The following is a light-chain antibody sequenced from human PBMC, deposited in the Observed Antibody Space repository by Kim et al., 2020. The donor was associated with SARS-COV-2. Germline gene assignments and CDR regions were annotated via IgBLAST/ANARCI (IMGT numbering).Light chain of an antibody. J-gene: IGKJ4*01. CDR3: QQRSNWPPLT. V-gene: IGKV3-11*01. CDR2: DAS. Sequence: PPGGRATRSRRTSRSGSGYIGWYQQKPGRAPRLLIYDASNRATGIPARFSGSGSGTEFTLTISSLEPEDFAVYYCQQRSNWPPLTFGGGTKVEIK. CDR1: RSGSGY.